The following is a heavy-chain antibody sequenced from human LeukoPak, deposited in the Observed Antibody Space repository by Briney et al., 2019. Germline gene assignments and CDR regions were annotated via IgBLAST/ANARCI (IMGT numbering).Heavy chain of an antibody. CDR2: IKLDASEK. D-gene: IGHD5/OR15-5a*01. V-gene: IGHV3-7*01. CDR3: ARINSVNYYFDS. CDR1: GFTFSSYW. J-gene: IGHJ4*02. Sequence: PGGSLRLSCAASGFTFSSYWMSWVRQAPGKGLECVANIKLDASEKYYADSVKGRFTISRDNAKNSPYLQMNSLSAEDTAVYYCARINSVNYYFDSWGQGTLVTVSS.